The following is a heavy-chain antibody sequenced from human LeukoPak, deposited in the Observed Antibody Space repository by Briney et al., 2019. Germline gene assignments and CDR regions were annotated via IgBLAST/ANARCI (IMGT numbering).Heavy chain of an antibody. V-gene: IGHV4-61*01. D-gene: IGHD3-10*01. J-gene: IGHJ4*02. CDR1: GGSVSSGSYY. Sequence: SETLSLTCTVSGGSVSSGSYYWSWIRQPPGKGLEGIGYIYYSGSTNYNPSLKSRVTISVDTSKNQFSLKLSSVTAADTAVYYCARDFRYYGSGSYYLDYWGQGTLVTVSS. CDR3: ARDFRYYGSGSYYLDY. CDR2: IYYSGST.